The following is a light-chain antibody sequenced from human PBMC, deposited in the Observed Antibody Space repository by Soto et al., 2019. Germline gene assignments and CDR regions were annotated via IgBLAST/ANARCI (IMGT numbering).Light chain of an antibody. V-gene: IGLV1-47*02. Sequence: QSVLTQPPSASGTPGQKVFISCSGSSSNIGGTNYAYWYQQLPGAAPKLLMHSNNLRPSGVPERISGSKSGNTASLTISGLQAEDEAVYYCCSYAGNKTVVFGGGTKLTVL. CDR2: SNN. CDR3: CSYAGNKTVV. J-gene: IGLJ3*02. CDR1: SSNIGGTNY.